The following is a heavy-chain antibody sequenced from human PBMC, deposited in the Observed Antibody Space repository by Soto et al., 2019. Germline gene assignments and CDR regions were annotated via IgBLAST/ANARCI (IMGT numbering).Heavy chain of an antibody. J-gene: IGHJ6*02. D-gene: IGHD2-15*01. CDR3: ARRGYCSGGSCYSEYYYGMDV. Sequence: PSETLSLTCTVSGGSISSYYWSWIRQPPGKGLEWIGYIYYSGSTNYNPSLKSRVTISVDTSKNQFSLKLSSVTAADTAVYYCARRGYCSGGSCYSEYYYGMDVWGQGTTVTVSS. CDR2: IYYSGST. CDR1: GGSISSYY. V-gene: IGHV4-59*01.